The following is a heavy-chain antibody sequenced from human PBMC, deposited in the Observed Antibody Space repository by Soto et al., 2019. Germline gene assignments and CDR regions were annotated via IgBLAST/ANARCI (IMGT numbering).Heavy chain of an antibody. Sequence: NPSETLSLTCTVSGGSISSYYWSWIRQPAGKGLEWIGRIYTSGSTNYNPSLKSRVTMSVDTSKNQFSLKLSSVTAADTAVYYCASNSGGYYDSSGVLDYWGQGTLVTVSS. CDR3: ASNSGGYYDSSGVLDY. D-gene: IGHD3-22*01. CDR1: GGSISSYY. V-gene: IGHV4-4*07. J-gene: IGHJ4*02. CDR2: IYTSGST.